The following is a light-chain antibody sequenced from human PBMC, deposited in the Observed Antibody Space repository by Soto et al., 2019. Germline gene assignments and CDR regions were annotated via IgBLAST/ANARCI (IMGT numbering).Light chain of an antibody. CDR3: QQRSNWPPET. Sequence: EIVLTQSPATLSLSPGERATLSYRASQSVSSYLAWYQQKPGQAPRLLIYDASNRATGIPARFSGSGSGTDFTLTISSLEPEDFAVYYCQQRSNWPPETFGPGTKVDIK. CDR1: QSVSSY. CDR2: DAS. J-gene: IGKJ3*01. V-gene: IGKV3-11*01.